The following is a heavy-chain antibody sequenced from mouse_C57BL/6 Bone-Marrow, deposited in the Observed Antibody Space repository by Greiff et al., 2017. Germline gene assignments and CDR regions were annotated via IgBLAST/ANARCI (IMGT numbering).Heavy chain of an antibody. CDR1: GFTFSSYA. D-gene: IGHD3-2*02. Sequence: EVQLVESGGGLVKPGGSLKLSCAASGFTFSSYAMSWVRQTPEKRLEWVATISDGGSYTYYPDNVKGRFTISRDNAKNNLYLQMSHLKSEDTAMYYCARGTAQATTSYYFDYWGQGTTLTVSS. V-gene: IGHV5-4*01. CDR3: ARGTAQATTSYYFDY. J-gene: IGHJ2*01. CDR2: ISDGGSYT.